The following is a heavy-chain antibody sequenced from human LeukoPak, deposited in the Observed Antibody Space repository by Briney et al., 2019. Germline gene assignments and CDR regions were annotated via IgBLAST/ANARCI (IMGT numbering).Heavy chain of an antibody. CDR2: INHSGST. V-gene: IGHV4-34*01. Sequence: PSETLSLTCAVYGGSFSGCYWSWIRHPPGKGLEWIGEINHSGSTNNNPSLKSPVTISVDTSKNQFSLKLSSMTAGVRAVYYCVRARDFRSRVWLYYWGQGTLVTVSS. CDR1: GGSFSGCY. D-gene: IGHD3-9*01. CDR3: VRARDFRSRVWLYY. J-gene: IGHJ4*02.